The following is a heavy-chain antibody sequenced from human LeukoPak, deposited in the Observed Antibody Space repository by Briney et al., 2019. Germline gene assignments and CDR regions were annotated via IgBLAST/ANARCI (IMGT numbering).Heavy chain of an antibody. CDR1: GFKFNYTA. J-gene: IGHJ4*02. CDR2: VSWNSDRI. D-gene: IGHD2-2*01. V-gene: IGHV3-9*01. Sequence: GGSLRLSCLACGFKFNYTAMHWDRQVPGKGLEWVSGVSWNSDRIDYADSVKGRFSISRDNARNSLFLQMNSLRAEDTAFYYCVCDMGDSRTSDSFDYWGQGALVTVSS. CDR3: VCDMGDSRTSDSFDY.